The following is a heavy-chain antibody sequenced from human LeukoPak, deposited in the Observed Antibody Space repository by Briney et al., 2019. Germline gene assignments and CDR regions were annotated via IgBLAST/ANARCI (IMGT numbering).Heavy chain of an antibody. CDR1: GYTFTSYA. CDR3: ALGDCCGGGYYYDSTGYYNDY. CDR2: IIAIFGTA. J-gene: IGHJ4*01. V-gene: IGHV1-69*05. D-gene: IGHD3-22*01. Sequence: ASVKVSCKASGYTFTSYAISWVRQAPGQGLEWMGRIIAIFGTANYAQKFQGRVTITTDESTSTAYMELSSLRSEDTVVSDVALGDCCGGGYYYDSTGYYNDYWGQGTLVTVSS.